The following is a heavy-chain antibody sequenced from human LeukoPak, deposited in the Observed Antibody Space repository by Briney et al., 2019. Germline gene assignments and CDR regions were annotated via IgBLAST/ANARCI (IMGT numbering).Heavy chain of an antibody. V-gene: IGHV3-48*01. Sequence: GGSLRLSCAASGFTYSSYSMNWVRQAPGKGLEWISYISSGSSAIYYADSVKGRFTISRDNAKNSLYLQTNSLRAEDTAVYYCAAQSGSGSNYPDYWGQGTLVTVSS. J-gene: IGHJ4*02. CDR3: AAQSGSGSNYPDY. CDR2: ISSGSSAI. D-gene: IGHD3-10*01. CDR1: GFTYSSYS.